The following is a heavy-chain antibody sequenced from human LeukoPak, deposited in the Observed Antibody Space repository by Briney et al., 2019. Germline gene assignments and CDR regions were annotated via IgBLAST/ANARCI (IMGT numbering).Heavy chain of an antibody. CDR1: GYTFTCYY. Sequence: ASVKVSCKASGYTFTCYYMHWVRQAPGQGLGWMGWINPNSGGTNYAQKFQGRVTMTRDTSISTAYMELSRLRSDDTAVYYCARDAPPLRYLDYWGQGTLVTVSS. D-gene: IGHD3-9*01. V-gene: IGHV1-2*02. J-gene: IGHJ4*02. CDR2: INPNSGGT. CDR3: ARDAPPLRYLDY.